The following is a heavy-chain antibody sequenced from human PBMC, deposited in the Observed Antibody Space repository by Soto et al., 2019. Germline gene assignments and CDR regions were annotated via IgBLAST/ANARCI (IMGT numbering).Heavy chain of an antibody. CDR1: GGSIRSYY. D-gene: IGHD4-17*01. V-gene: IGHV4-59*01. Sequence: SETLSLTCAVSGGSIRSYYWSWIRQPPGKGLEWIGNIYYSGSTNYNPSLKSRVTISVDTSKNQFSLKLSSVTAADTAVYYCARTYGDCFDYWGQGTLVTVSS. CDR2: IYYSGST. CDR3: ARTYGDCFDY. J-gene: IGHJ4*02.